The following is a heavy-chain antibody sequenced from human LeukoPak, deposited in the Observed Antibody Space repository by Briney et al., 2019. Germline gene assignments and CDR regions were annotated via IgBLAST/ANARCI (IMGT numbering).Heavy chain of an antibody. CDR1: GGSIISGDSY. D-gene: IGHD3-10*01. CDR2: IYYSGST. CDR3: VRDSGNYFDL. Sequence: SETLSLTCTVSGGSIISGDSYWTWIRQPPGEGLQWVGYIYYSGSTFYNPSLQRRVAMSIDKSNNRFSLKLNSVTAADTAVYYCVRDSGNYFDLWGHGTLVTVSS. J-gene: IGHJ2*01. V-gene: IGHV4-30-4*08.